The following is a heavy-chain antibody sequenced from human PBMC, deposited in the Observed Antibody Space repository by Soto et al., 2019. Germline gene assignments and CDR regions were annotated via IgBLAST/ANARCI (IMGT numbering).Heavy chain of an antibody. D-gene: IGHD2-15*01. CDR1: GFTFSSYW. J-gene: IGHJ6*02. CDR2: IKQDGSEK. CDR3: SSARSVMEVAATTYYHGGMDV. Sequence: GGSLRLSCAASGFTFSSYWMSWVRQAPGKGLEWVANIKQDGSEKYYVDSVKGRFTISRDNAKNSLYLQMNSLRAEDTAVYYYSSARSVMEVAATTYYHGGMDVWGQGTTVTVSS. V-gene: IGHV3-7*01.